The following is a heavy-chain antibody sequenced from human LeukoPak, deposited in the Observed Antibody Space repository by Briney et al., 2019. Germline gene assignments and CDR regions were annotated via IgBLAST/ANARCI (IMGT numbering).Heavy chain of an antibody. CDR2: INPNSGGT. J-gene: IGHJ5*02. CDR1: GYTFTGYY. D-gene: IGHD3-22*01. CDR3: ARGYYYDSSGYYP. Sequence: ASVKVSCKASGYTFTGYYMHWVRQAPGQGLEWMGWINPNSGGTNYAQKFQGWVTMTRDTSISTAYMELSRLGSDGTAVYYCARGYYYDSSGYYPWGQGTLVTVSS. V-gene: IGHV1-2*04.